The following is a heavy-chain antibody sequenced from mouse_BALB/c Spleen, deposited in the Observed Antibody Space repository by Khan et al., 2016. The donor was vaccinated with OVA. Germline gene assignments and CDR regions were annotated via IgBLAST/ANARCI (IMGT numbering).Heavy chain of an antibody. CDR1: GYSITSDYA. V-gene: IGHV3-2*02. CDR2: ISYGGST. D-gene: IGHD1-1*01. CDR3: ARKNDYGYAMDY. J-gene: IGHJ4*01. Sequence: EVQLQESGPGLVKPSQSLSLTCTVTGYSITSDYAWDWIRQFPGNKLEWMGYISYGGSTSYNPSLKSRISITRDTSKNQFFLKLNSVTTEDLATYYCARKNDYGYAMDYWVQGTSGTVSS.